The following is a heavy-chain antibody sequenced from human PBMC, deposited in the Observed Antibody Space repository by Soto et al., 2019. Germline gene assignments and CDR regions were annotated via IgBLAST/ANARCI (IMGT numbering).Heavy chain of an antibody. V-gene: IGHV4-39*01. D-gene: IGHD3-10*01. Sequence: QLQLQESGPGLVKPSENLSLTCTVSGGSISSSSYYWGWIRQPPGKRLEWIGGMYYSVSTYFNPSLKSRVTISVDTSKNQFSLKLSSVTAADTAVYYCARWYGSEVFDYWGQGTLVTVSS. CDR2: MYYSVST. J-gene: IGHJ4*02. CDR3: ARWYGSEVFDY. CDR1: GGSISSSSYY.